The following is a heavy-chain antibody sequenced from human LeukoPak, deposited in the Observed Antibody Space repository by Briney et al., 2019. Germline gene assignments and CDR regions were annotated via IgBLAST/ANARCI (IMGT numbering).Heavy chain of an antibody. D-gene: IGHD3-16*01. V-gene: IGHV3-48*01. Sequence: GGSLGLSCAASGFTFSSYSMNWVRQAPGKGLEWVSYISSSSSTIYYADSVKGRFTISRDNAKNSLYLQMNSLRAEDTAVYYCARDLRPGGYWGQGTLVTVSS. CDR1: GFTFSSYS. CDR2: ISSSSSTI. CDR3: ARDLRPGGY. J-gene: IGHJ4*02.